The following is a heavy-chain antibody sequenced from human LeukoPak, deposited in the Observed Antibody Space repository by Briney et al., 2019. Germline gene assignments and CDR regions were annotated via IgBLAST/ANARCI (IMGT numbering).Heavy chain of an antibody. D-gene: IGHD2-15*01. V-gene: IGHV3-48*03. J-gene: IGHJ4*02. Sequence: GGSLRLSCAASGFTFSSFEMNWVRQAPGKGLEWVSYISSSDNTMNYADSVRGRFTISRENAKNSLYLQMNSLRAEDTAIYYCARLGTAATYFDYWGQGTLVTVSS. CDR1: GFTFSSFE. CDR3: ARLGTAATYFDY. CDR2: ISSSDNTM.